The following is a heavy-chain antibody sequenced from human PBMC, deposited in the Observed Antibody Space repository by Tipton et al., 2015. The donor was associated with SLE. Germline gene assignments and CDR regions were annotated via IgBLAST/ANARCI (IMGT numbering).Heavy chain of an antibody. D-gene: IGHD2-21*02. V-gene: IGHV1-18*04. CDR1: GYTFTSYG. J-gene: IGHJ6*03. CDR3: SRDEGQDGGVVTSMFYYYYMDV. Sequence: QLVQSGAEVKKPGASVKVSCKASGYTFTSYGISWVRQAPGQGLEWMGWISAYNGNTNYAQKLQGRVTMTTDTSTSTAYMELRSLRSDVTAVYYCSRDEGQDGGVVTSMFYYYYMDVWGKGTTVTVSS. CDR2: ISAYNGNT.